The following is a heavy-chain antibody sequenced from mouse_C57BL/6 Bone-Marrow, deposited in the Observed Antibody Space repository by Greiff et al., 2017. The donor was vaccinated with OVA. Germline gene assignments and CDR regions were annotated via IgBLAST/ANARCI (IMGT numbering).Heavy chain of an antibody. CDR1: GYTFTSYW. CDR3: ASFITTVVAHFDD. CDR2: IHPSDSDT. V-gene: IGHV1-74*01. J-gene: IGHJ2*01. D-gene: IGHD1-1*01. Sequence: QVQLQQPGAELVKPGASVKVSCKASGYTFTSYWMHWVKQRPGQGLEWIGRIHPSDSDTNYNQKFKGKATLTVDKSSSTAYMQLSSLTSEDSAVYYGASFITTVVAHFDDWGKGTTLTVSS.